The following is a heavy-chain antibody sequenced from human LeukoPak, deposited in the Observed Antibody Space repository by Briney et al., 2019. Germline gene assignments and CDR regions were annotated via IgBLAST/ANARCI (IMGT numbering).Heavy chain of an antibody. CDR1: GSRFNSHW. CDR2: LYPGDSDA. Sequence: GESLKISCKASGSRFNSHWIGWVRPMPGKVLEWMGILYPGDSDARYKPSFYGQVTISVDKSISTAYLQWSSLQASDTALYYCGSVRVHDSMYFDLWGQGTLVTATS. D-gene: IGHD3-22*01. CDR3: GSVRVHDSMYFDL. J-gene: IGHJ4*02. V-gene: IGHV5-51*01.